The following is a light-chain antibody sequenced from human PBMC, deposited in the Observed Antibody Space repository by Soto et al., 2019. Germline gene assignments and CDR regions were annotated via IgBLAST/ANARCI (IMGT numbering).Light chain of an antibody. J-gene: IGKJ4*01. V-gene: IGKV1-5*03. Sequence: DIQMTQSPSTLSASVGDRVTITCRASQSISTWLAWYQQKPGKAPKLLIYKASSLESGLPSRFSGSGSGTEFTLTISSLQPDDFAPYYCQQYNTYPLTFGGGTTVEIK. CDR1: QSISTW. CDR3: QQYNTYPLT. CDR2: KAS.